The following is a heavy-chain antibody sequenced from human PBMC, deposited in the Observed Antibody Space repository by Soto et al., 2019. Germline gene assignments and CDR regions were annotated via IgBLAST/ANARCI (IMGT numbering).Heavy chain of an antibody. J-gene: IGHJ4*02. V-gene: IGHV4-34*01. D-gene: IGHD2-2*01. CDR1: GGSFSGYY. CDR3: ARRYCSSTSCYFPG. CDR2: INHSGST. Sequence: QVQLQQWGAGLLKPSETLSLTCAVYGGSFSGYYWSWIRQPPGKGLEWIGEINHSGSTNYNPSLKSLVTISVDTSKNQFSLKLSSVTAADTAVYYCARRYCSSTSCYFPGWGQGTLVTVSS.